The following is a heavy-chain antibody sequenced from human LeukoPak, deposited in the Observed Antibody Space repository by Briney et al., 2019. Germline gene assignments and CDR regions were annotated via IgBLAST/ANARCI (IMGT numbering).Heavy chain of an antibody. CDR2: ISYRSSDI. J-gene: IGHJ6*02. CDR3: VRLKNYDSSADYYYGMDV. D-gene: IGHD3-22*01. V-gene: IGHV3-21*04. CDR1: EFTLSSYN. Sequence: GGSLRLSCAASEFTLSSYNMKWVRQAPGKGLEWVSSISYRSSDIGYADSVKGRFTISRDNSKNTLYLQMNSLRAEDTAVYYCVRLKNYDSSADYYYGMDVWGQGTTVTVSS.